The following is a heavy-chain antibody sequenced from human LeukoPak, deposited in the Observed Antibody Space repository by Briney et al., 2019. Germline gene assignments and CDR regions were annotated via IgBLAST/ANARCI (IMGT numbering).Heavy chain of an antibody. Sequence: ASVKVSCKASGYTFTGYYMHWVRQAPGQGLEWMGWINPNSGGTNYAQKFQGRVTMTRDKSISTAYMELSRLRSDDTAVYYCAREELRVLRFLEWLPGDYWGQGTLVTVSS. CDR2: INPNSGGT. CDR1: GYTFTGYY. D-gene: IGHD3-3*01. V-gene: IGHV1-2*02. J-gene: IGHJ4*02. CDR3: AREELRVLRFLEWLPGDY.